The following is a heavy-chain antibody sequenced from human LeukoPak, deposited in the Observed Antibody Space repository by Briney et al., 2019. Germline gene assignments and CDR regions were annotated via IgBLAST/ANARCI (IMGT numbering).Heavy chain of an antibody. Sequence: SETLSLTCSVSGGSISGRRYYWSWIRQPPGKGLEWIGEINHSGSTNYNPSLKSRVTISVDTSKNQFSLKLSSVTAADTAVYYCARGRFWSNYYYYGMDVWGQGTTVTVSS. CDR1: GGSISGRRYY. D-gene: IGHD3-3*01. CDR3: ARGRFWSNYYYYGMDV. V-gene: IGHV4-39*07. CDR2: INHSGST. J-gene: IGHJ6*02.